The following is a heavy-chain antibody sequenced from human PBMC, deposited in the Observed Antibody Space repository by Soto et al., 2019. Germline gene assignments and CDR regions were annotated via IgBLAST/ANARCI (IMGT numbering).Heavy chain of an antibody. CDR1: GGTFSSYA. CDR2: IIPIFGTA. CDR3: ARSPYSSSPRVNWFDP. J-gene: IGHJ5*02. V-gene: IGHV1-69*13. D-gene: IGHD6-13*01. Sequence: SVKVSCKASGGTFSSYAISWVRQAPGQGLEWMGGIIPIFGTANYAQKFQGRVTITADESTSTAYMELSSLRSEDTAVYYCARSPYSSSPRVNWFDPWGQGTLVTASS.